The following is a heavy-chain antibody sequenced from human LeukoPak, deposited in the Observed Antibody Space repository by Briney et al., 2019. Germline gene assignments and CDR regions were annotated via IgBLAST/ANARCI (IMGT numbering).Heavy chain of an antibody. D-gene: IGHD3-9*01. CDR1: GGTFSSYA. J-gene: IGHJ4*02. V-gene: IGHV1-69*13. CDR2: IIPIFGTA. Sequence: SVTVSCKASGGTFSSYAISWVRQAPGQGLEWMGGIIPIFGTANYAQKFQGRVTITADESTSTAYMELSSLRSEDTAVYYCARGSLGYYDILTGYPAPDYWGQGTLVTVSS. CDR3: ARGSLGYYDILTGYPAPDY.